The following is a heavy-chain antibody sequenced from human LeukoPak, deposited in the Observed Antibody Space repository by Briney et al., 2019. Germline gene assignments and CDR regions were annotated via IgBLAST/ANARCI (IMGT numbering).Heavy chain of an antibody. CDR2: IKEDGSEK. V-gene: IGHV3-7*01. CDR1: GFTFSRYW. J-gene: IGHJ4*02. CDR3: ATDRPTDM. Sequence: PGGSLRLSCAASGFTFSRYWMSWVRQAPGQGLEWVANIKEDGSEKYYVDSVKGRFTISRGNAKNSLFLQMNSLRAEDTAVYYCATDRPTDMGGQGTLVTVSS.